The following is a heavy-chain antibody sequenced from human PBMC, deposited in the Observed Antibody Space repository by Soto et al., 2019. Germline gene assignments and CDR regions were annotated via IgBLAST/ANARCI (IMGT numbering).Heavy chain of an antibody. CDR2: ISVSNGNT. Sequence: QVQLVQSGAEVKKPGASVKVSCKASGYTFISYGFNWVRQAPGQGLEWMGWISVSNGNTNPAQKFQGRVTMTRNTSISTAYMELSSLRSEDRAVYYCARGGGRDFWSGYYTGFDYWGQGTLVTVSS. CDR1: GYTFISYG. V-gene: IGHV1-18*04. J-gene: IGHJ4*02. D-gene: IGHD3-3*01. CDR3: ARGGGRDFWSGYYTGFDY.